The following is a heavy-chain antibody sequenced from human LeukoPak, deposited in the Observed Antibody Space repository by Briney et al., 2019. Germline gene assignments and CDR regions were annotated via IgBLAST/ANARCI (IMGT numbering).Heavy chain of an antibody. CDR3: ARDGTAAGLYFDL. J-gene: IGHJ4*01. Sequence: GGSLRLSCEVSGFTFTDYWMNWVRQAPGKGPEWVASIRQDGSEKTYVDSVKGRFTTSRDNTKNSSSLQLNGLRAEDTAVYYCARDGTAAGLYFDLWGQGTLVTVSS. D-gene: IGHD6-13*01. CDR1: GFTFTDYW. V-gene: IGHV3-7*01. CDR2: IRQDGSEK.